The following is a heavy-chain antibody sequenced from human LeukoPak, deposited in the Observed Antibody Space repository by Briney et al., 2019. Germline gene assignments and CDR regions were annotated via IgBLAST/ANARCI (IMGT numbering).Heavy chain of an antibody. CDR2: IRSKGYGGTT. V-gene: IGHV3-49*04. J-gene: IGHJ4*02. CDR3: TRSSIVATSIDH. Sequence: HSGGSLRLSCTASGFTFGDYAMSWVRQAPGKGLERVGFIRSKGYGGTTEYAASVKGRFTISRDDSKSIAYMQMNSLKTEDTAVYYCTRSSIVATSIDHWGQGTLVTVSS. D-gene: IGHD5-12*01. CDR1: GFTFGDYA.